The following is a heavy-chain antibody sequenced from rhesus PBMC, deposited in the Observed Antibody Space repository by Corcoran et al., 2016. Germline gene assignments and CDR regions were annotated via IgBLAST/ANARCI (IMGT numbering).Heavy chain of an antibody. J-gene: IGHJ5-2*02. D-gene: IGHD1-1-1*01. CDR3: ARDSWTRGKSLDV. V-gene: IGHV4-173*01. Sequence: QLQLQESGPGLVKPSETLSLTCAVSGCSISSNYWSWIRQPPGKGREWIGRIAGRGWSTDYNPSLKSRVTISTDTSKNQFSLKLSSVTAADTAVYYCARDSWTRGKSLDVWGRGVLVTVSS. CDR2: IAGRGWST. CDR1: GCSISSNY.